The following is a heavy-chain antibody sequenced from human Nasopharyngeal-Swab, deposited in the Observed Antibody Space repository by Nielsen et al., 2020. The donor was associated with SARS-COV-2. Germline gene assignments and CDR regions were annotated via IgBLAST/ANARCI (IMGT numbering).Heavy chain of an antibody. Sequence: GESLKISCAASGFTFSDYYLSWIRQSPGKGLEWVSYIGTTGTTIYYADSVKGRFTISRDNSKNTLYLQMNSLRAEDTAVYYCARDRGYSYGYSYYYYGMDVWGQGTTVTVSS. CDR2: IGTTGTTI. V-gene: IGHV3-11*01. D-gene: IGHD5-18*01. CDR1: GFTFSDYY. J-gene: IGHJ6*02. CDR3: ARDRGYSYGYSYYYYGMDV.